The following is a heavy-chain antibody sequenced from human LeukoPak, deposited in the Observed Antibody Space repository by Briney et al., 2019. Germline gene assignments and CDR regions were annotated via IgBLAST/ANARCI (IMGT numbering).Heavy chain of an antibody. CDR1: GGSISSYY. D-gene: IGHD3-16*02. Sequence: SETLSLTCTVSGGSISSYYWSWIPQPPGKGLEWIGYIYYSGSTNYNPSLKSRVTISVDTSKNQFSLKLSSVTAADTAVYYCARVSSDDDYVWGSYRLDYWGQGTLVTVSS. CDR2: IYYSGST. CDR3: ARVSSDDDYVWGSYRLDY. J-gene: IGHJ4*02. V-gene: IGHV4-59*01.